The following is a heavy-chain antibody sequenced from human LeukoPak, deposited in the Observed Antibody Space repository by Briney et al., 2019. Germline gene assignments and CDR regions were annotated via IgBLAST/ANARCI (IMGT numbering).Heavy chain of an antibody. V-gene: IGHV3-30-3*01. J-gene: IGHJ4*02. D-gene: IGHD5-18*01. CDR1: GFTFSSYA. Sequence: GRSLRLSCAASGFTFSSYAMHWVRQAPGKGLEWVAVISYDGSNKYYADSVRGRFTISRDNAKNSLYLQMNSLRAEDTAVYYCARDSRYGYSNDYWGQGTLVTVSS. CDR3: ARDSRYGYSNDY. CDR2: ISYDGSNK.